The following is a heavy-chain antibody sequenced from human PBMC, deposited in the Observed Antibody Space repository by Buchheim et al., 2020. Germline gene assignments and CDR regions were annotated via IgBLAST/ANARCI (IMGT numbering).Heavy chain of an antibody. CDR1: GFTFSNYA. V-gene: IGHV3-23*01. CDR3: AKSLGGTYYDVSDY. Sequence: EVQLLESGGGLVQPGGSLRLSCAASGFTFSNYAMTWVRQAPGKGLQWVSTISCNGGSTYYAESVKGRFTISRTNSKNTLFLQMNTLGVDDTALYYCAKSLGGTYYDVSDYWGQGTL. D-gene: IGHD1-26*01. CDR2: ISCNGGST. J-gene: IGHJ4*02.